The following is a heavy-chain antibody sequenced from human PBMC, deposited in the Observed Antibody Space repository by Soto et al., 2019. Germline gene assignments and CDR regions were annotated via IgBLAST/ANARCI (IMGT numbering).Heavy chain of an antibody. CDR2: ISWNSGSI. CDR1: GFTFDDYA. Sequence: GGSLRLSCAASGFTFDDYAMHWVRQAPWKGLEWVSGISWNSGSIGYADSVKGRFTISRDNAKNSLYLQMNSLRAEDTALYYCAKDRYSSSWYRFDYWGQGTLVTVSS. V-gene: IGHV3-9*01. J-gene: IGHJ4*02. CDR3: AKDRYSSSWYRFDY. D-gene: IGHD6-13*01.